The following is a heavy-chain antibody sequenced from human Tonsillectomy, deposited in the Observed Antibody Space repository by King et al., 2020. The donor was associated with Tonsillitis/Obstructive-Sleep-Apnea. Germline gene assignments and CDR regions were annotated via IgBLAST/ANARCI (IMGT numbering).Heavy chain of an antibody. CDR1: GGSISSPNW. CDR3: ARVEGSGSYSPFDS. CDR2: IYHSGTT. Sequence: QLQESGPGLVKPSGTLSLTCAVSGGSISSPNWWSWVRQPPGKGLERIGEIYHSGTTNYNPSLQSRVTISVDKSKNHFSLKLNSVTAADTAVYYCARVEGSGSYSPFDSWGRGTLVTVSS. V-gene: IGHV4-4*02. J-gene: IGHJ4*02. D-gene: IGHD3-10*01.